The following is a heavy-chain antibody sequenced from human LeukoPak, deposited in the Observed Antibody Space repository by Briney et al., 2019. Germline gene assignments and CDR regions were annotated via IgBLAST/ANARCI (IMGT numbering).Heavy chain of an antibody. D-gene: IGHD6-13*01. Sequence: SETLSLACTVSGGSISSYYWSWIRQPPGKGLEWIGYIYYSGSTNYNPSLKSRVTISVDTSKNKFSLKLSSVTAADTAVYYCASSRAAYSSTISTLDYWGQGTLVTVSS. CDR3: ASSRAAYSSTISTLDY. CDR2: IYYSGST. J-gene: IGHJ4*02. CDR1: GGSISSYY. V-gene: IGHV4-59*01.